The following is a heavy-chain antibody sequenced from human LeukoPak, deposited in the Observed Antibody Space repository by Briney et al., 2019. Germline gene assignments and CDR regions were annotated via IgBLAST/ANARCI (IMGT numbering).Heavy chain of an antibody. CDR1: GGSISSGSYY. D-gene: IGHD5-18*01. CDR3: AAAMAPHDAFDI. J-gene: IGHJ3*02. Sequence: SETLSLTCTVSGGSISSGSYYWSWIRQPPGKGLEWIGEINHSGSTNYNPSLKSLVTISVDTSKNQFSLKLSSVTAADTAVYYCAAAMAPHDAFDIWGQGTMVTVSS. V-gene: IGHV4-39*07. CDR2: INHSGST.